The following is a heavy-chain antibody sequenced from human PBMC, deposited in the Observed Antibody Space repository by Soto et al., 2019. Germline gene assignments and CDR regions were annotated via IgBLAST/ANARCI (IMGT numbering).Heavy chain of an antibody. Sequence: QVQLQQWGAGLLKPSETLSLTCAVYGGSFSGYYWSWIRQPPGKGLEWIGEINHSGSTNYNPSLKSRVTRSVDTSKNQFSLKLSSVTAADTAVYYCAGGIGYYYDSSGYSTFKIGYYGMDVWGQGTTVTVSS. D-gene: IGHD3-22*01. J-gene: IGHJ6*02. CDR1: GGSFSGYY. CDR2: INHSGST. V-gene: IGHV4-34*01. CDR3: AGGIGYYYDSSGYSTFKIGYYGMDV.